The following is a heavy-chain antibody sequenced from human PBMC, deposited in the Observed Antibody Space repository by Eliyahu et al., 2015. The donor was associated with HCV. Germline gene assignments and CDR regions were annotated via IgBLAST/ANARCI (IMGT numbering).Heavy chain of an antibody. CDR3: AKSVSGHMLFREDAFDL. CDR1: GGTFNIYT. J-gene: IGHJ3*01. Sequence: QVQLVQSGAEVKKPXSSVKVSCKASGGTFNIYTINWVRQAPVQGLXWMGSIIPGVNMANSAQKFQGRVTVTADKSTHTAYMDLSSLTSEDTAVYYCAKSVSGHMLFREDAFDLWGQGTMVTVSS. CDR2: IIPGVNMA. V-gene: IGHV1-69*02. D-gene: IGHD3-10*01.